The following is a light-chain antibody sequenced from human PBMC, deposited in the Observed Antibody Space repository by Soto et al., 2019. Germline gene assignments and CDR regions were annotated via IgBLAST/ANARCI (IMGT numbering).Light chain of an antibody. CDR1: QSVSGY. Sequence: EIVMTQSPATLSVSPGERATLSCRASQSVSGYLAWYQQKPGQAPRLLIYDASNRATGIPARFSGSGSGTDFTLTISSLEPEDFAVYYCQQRSNWPITFGQGKRLEIK. CDR3: QQRSNWPIT. J-gene: IGKJ5*01. V-gene: IGKV3-11*01. CDR2: DAS.